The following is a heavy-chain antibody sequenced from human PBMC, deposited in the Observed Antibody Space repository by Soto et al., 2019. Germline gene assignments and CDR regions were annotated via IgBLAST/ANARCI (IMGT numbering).Heavy chain of an antibody. CDR1: GGSISSSNYF. Sequence: QLQLQESGPGLVKPSETLSLTCTVSGGSISSSNYFWGWIRQPPGKGLEWIGSIYYSGTTYYNPSLKSRVTISADTSKNQFSLKLSSVTAADTAVYYCARLKGSYWWLDYWGQGTLVTVSS. V-gene: IGHV4-39*01. CDR2: IYYSGTT. J-gene: IGHJ4*02. CDR3: ARLKGSYWWLDY. D-gene: IGHD3-10*01.